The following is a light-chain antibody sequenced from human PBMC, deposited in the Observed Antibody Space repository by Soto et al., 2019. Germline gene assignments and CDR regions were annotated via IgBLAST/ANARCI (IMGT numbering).Light chain of an antibody. J-gene: IGLJ3*02. Sequence: QSVLTQTPSISATPGQTVTLSCSGSWANIGKNAVNWYQKFPGTAPRLLIYSNNLRPSGVSDRFSGSKSGTSASLTISGLQFEDEADYYCAAWDGREDGRVLFGGGTKLTVL. V-gene: IGLV1-44*01. CDR3: AAWDGREDGRVL. CDR2: SNN. CDR1: WANIGKNA.